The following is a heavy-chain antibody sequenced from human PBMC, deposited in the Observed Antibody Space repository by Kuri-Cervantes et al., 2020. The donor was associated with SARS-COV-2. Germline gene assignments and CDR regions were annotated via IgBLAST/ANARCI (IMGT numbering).Heavy chain of an antibody. J-gene: IGHJ6*02. Sequence: GSLRLSCAASGFTFSAYWMTWVRQPPGKGLEWIGEIYHSGSTNYNPSLKSRVTISVDKSKNQFSPKLSSVTAADTAVYYCASISPLGYYYGMDVWGQGTTVTVSS. CDR2: IYHSGST. CDR1: GFTFSAYW. CDR3: ASISPLGYYYGMDV. D-gene: IGHD3-16*01. V-gene: IGHV4-4*02.